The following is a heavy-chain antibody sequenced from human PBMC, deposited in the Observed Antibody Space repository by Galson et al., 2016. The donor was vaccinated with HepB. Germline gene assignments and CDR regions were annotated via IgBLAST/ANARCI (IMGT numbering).Heavy chain of an antibody. CDR2: IWPGDADS. CDR3: ARAGSGWYPFDY. V-gene: IGHV5-51*01. D-gene: IGHD6-19*01. CDR1: GYSFTNYW. Sequence: QSGAEVKKPGESLKISCKGSGYSFTNYWIGWVRQMPGKGLEWMGTIWPGDADSRYSPSFQGQVTMSVDKSISTAYLQWDTLKASDTAIYYCARAGSGWYPFDYWGQGTLVTVSS. J-gene: IGHJ4*02.